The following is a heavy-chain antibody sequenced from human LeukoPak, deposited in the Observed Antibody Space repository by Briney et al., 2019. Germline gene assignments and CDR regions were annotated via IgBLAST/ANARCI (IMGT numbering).Heavy chain of an antibody. V-gene: IGHV3-30*02. CDR2: IRYDGSNK. Sequence: SGGSLRLSCAASGFTFSSYGMHWVRQAPGKGLEWVAFIRYDGSNKYYADSVKGRFTISRDNSKNTLYLQMNSLRAEDTAVYYCAKDGGELSGDAFDIWGQGTMVTVSS. CDR3: AKDGGELSGDAFDI. CDR1: GFTFSSYG. D-gene: IGHD1-26*01. J-gene: IGHJ3*02.